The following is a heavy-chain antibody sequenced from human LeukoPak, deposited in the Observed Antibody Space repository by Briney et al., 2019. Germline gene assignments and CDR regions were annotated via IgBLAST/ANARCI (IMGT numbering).Heavy chain of an antibody. Sequence: SETLSLTCTVSNGSISSYHWSWVRQPPRKGLEWIGYILTSGTTNYNPSLESRLTISVDTSKNRFTLKLSPVTAADTAVYYCARLRVSGSYLYYFDYWGQGTLVTVSS. V-gene: IGHV4-4*09. CDR1: NGSISSYH. J-gene: IGHJ4*02. CDR3: ARLRVSGSYLYYFDY. CDR2: ILTSGTT. D-gene: IGHD3-10*01.